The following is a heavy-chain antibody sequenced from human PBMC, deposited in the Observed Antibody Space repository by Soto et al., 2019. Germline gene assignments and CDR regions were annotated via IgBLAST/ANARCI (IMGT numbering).Heavy chain of an antibody. Sequence: GSLRLSCAASGFTFSAYWMSWVRQAPGKGLEWVANIKQDGSEKYYVDSVKGRFTLSRDNAKNSLQLQMNSLRAEDTAIYFCARVAYGNGWIFDYWGQGTLVTVS. D-gene: IGHD6-19*01. CDR1: GFTFSAYW. CDR2: IKQDGSEK. V-gene: IGHV3-7*01. J-gene: IGHJ4*01. CDR3: ARVAYGNGWIFDY.